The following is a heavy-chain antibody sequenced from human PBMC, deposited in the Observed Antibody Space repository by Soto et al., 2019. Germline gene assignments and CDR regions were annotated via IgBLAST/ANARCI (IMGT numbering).Heavy chain of an antibody. CDR3: ARDLTVTHLYYYYGMDV. Sequence: ASVKVSCKASGYTFTSYGISWVRQAPGQGLEWMGWISAYNGNTNYAQKLQGRVTMTTDTSTSTAYMELRSLRSDDTAVYYCARDLTVTHLYYYYGMDVWGQGTTVTVSS. V-gene: IGHV1-18*04. CDR1: GYTFTSYG. CDR2: ISAYNGNT. D-gene: IGHD1-20*01. J-gene: IGHJ6*02.